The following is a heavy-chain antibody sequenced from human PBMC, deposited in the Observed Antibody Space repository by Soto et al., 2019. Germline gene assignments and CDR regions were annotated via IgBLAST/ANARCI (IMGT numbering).Heavy chain of an antibody. Sequence: SSETLSLTCAVYGGSFSGHFWSLIRQPPGKGLQYIGYIHSTGSANYNPSLESRVTISVDTSKNQFSLKLNSVTAADTAVYYCARDLWGYCGADCYPLDVWGQGTTVTVS. V-gene: IGHV4-59*11. CDR3: ARDLWGYCGADCYPLDV. D-gene: IGHD2-21*02. CDR2: IHSTGSA. CDR1: GGSFSGHF. J-gene: IGHJ6*02.